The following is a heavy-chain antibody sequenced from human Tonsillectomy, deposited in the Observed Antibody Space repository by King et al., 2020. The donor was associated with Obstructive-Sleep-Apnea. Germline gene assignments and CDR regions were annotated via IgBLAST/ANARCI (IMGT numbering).Heavy chain of an antibody. CDR2: ISSNGGST. J-gene: IGHJ6*02. CDR3: VKTVHVTYYYDSSGPRYGMDV. D-gene: IGHD3-22*01. V-gene: IGHV3-64D*09. CDR1: GFTFSSYA. Sequence: QLVQSGGGLVQPGGSLRLSCSASGFTFSSYAMHWVRQAPGKGLEYVSAISSNGGSTYYADSVKGRFTISRDNSKNTLYLQMSSLRAEDTAVYYCVKTVHVTYYYDSSGPRYGMDVWGQGTTVTVSS.